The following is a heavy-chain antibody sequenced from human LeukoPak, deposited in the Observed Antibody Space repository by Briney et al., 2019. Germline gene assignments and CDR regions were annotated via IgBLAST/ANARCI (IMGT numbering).Heavy chain of an antibody. CDR3: AKDGVAAPPDLDY. J-gene: IGHJ4*02. CDR1: GFTFSSYA. CDR2: ISGSSGST. V-gene: IGHV3-23*01. D-gene: IGHD6-13*01. Sequence: TGGSLRLSYAASGFTFSSYAMSWVRQAPGKGLEWVSAISGSSGSTYYADSVKGRFTISRDNSKNTLYLQMNSLRAEDTAVYYCAKDGVAAPPDLDYWGQGTLVTVSS.